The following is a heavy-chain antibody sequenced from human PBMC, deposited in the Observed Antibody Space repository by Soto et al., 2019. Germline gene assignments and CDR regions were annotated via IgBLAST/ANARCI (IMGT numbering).Heavy chain of an antibody. CDR3: ARGGTSGYAFWSNPRGYWLTS. CDR1: GYTFANYD. CDR2: MSPATGMTKT. J-gene: IGHJ5*01. Sequence: QVQLLQSGAEVRRPGASVRVSCKASGYTFANYDVSWVRQAAGQGLEWMGWMSPATGMTKTTYLPEFRDSVTMTWDTSLATAYLDVHTPTSDDTAVYYCARGGTSGYAFWSNPRGYWLTSWGQGTLVVVSS. V-gene: IGHV1-8*01. D-gene: IGHD3-3*01.